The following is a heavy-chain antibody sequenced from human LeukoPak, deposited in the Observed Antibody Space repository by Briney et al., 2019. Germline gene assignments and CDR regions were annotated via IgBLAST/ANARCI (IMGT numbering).Heavy chain of an antibody. CDR1: GGSISSSSYY. Sequence: SETLSLTCTVSGGSISSSSYYWGWIRQPPGKGLEWIGSIYYSGSTYYNPSLKSRVTISVDTSKNQFSLKLTSVTAADTAVYYCARGQGGSGYYYSDYWGQGTPVTVSS. J-gene: IGHJ4*02. CDR3: ARGQGGSGYYYSDY. CDR2: IYYSGST. V-gene: IGHV4-39*01. D-gene: IGHD3-22*01.